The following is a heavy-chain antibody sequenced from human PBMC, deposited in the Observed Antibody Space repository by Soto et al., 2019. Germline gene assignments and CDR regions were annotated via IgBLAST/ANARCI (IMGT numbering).Heavy chain of an antibody. CDR3: ARSPNYYYYGFDV. D-gene: IGHD3-10*01. J-gene: IGHJ6*02. CDR2: IYYSGST. Sequence: PSETLSLTCTVSGGSVSSGGYFWSWLRQSPGKRLECIAYIYYSGSTNYNPSLKSRATISVDTSKSQVSLTLTSMTAADAALYYCARSPNYYYYGFDVWGQGTAVTVS. CDR1: GGSVSSGGYF. V-gene: IGHV4-61*08.